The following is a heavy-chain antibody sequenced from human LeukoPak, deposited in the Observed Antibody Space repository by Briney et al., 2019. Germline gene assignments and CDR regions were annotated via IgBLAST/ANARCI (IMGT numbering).Heavy chain of an antibody. V-gene: IGHV3-23*01. Sequence: GRSLSPSSVLSTLSPASFSTGWVRPAPGEGLEWVLAISCSGGSTYYADSVKGRFTISRDNSKNTLYLQMNSLRAEDTAVYYCAKSKDRTMVRGVLDYWGPGTLVTFSS. CDR1: TLSPASFS. D-gene: IGHD3-10*01. CDR2: ISCSGGST. J-gene: IGHJ4*02. CDR3: AKSKDRTMVRGVLDY.